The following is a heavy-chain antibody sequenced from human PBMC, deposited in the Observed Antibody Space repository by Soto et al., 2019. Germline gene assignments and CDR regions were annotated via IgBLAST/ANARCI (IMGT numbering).Heavy chain of an antibody. CDR3: VKDRRADYYDFWSGWPPFDY. V-gene: IGHV3-64D*06. D-gene: IGHD3-3*01. CDR1: GFTFSSYA. J-gene: IGHJ4*02. CDR2: ISSNGGST. Sequence: CGSLRLSCSASGFTFSSYAMHWVRQAPGKGLEYVSAISSNGGSTYYADSVKGRFTISRDNSKNTLYLQMSSLRAEDTAVYYCVKDRRADYYDFWSGWPPFDYWGQGTLVTVSS.